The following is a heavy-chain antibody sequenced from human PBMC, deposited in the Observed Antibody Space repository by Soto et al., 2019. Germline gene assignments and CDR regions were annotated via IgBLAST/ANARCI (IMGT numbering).Heavy chain of an antibody. CDR2: IYHSGST. J-gene: IGHJ2*01. D-gene: IGHD2-2*01. CDR3: ARDGPDCSSTSCYGRGYWYFDL. Sequence: SETLSLTCAVSGGSISSGGYSWSWIRQPPGKGLEWIGYIYHSGSTYHNPSLKSRVTISVDRSKNQFSLKLSSVTAADTAVYYCARDGPDCSSTSCYGRGYWYFDLWGRGTLVTVSS. V-gene: IGHV4-30-2*01. CDR1: GGSISSGGYS.